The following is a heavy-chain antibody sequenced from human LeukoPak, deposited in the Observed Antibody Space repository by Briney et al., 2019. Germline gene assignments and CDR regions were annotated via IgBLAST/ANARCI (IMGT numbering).Heavy chain of an antibody. D-gene: IGHD3-9*01. J-gene: IGHJ6*03. CDR2: ISSSSSYI. CDR3: ARANDNYYYYYMDV. CDR1: GFTFSSYG. Sequence: PGGSLRLSCAASGFTFSSYGMNWVRQAPGKGLEWVSSISSSSSYIYYADSVQGRFTITRDNAKNSLYLQMNSLRAEDTAVYYCARANDNYYYYYMDVWGKGTTVTISS. V-gene: IGHV3-21*01.